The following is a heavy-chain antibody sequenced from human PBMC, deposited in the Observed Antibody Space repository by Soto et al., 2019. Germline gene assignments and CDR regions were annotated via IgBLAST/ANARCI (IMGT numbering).Heavy chain of an antibody. CDR2: TYYRSKWYN. Sequence: SPTLSLTCAISGDSVSSNSAAWNWIRQSPSRGLEWLGRTYYRSKWYNDYAVSVKSRITINPDTSKNQFSLQLNSVTPEDTAVYYCARANVEAYVGSSQHYYYYGMDVWGQGTTVTVSS. D-gene: IGHD6-6*01. CDR3: ARANVEAYVGSSQHYYYYGMDV. V-gene: IGHV6-1*01. J-gene: IGHJ6*02. CDR1: GDSVSSNSAA.